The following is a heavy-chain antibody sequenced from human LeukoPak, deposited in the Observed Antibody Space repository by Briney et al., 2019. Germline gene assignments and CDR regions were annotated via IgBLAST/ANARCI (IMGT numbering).Heavy chain of an antibody. CDR3: ARVRCSGGSCYLDAFDI. CDR2: ISYSGST. D-gene: IGHD2-15*01. V-gene: IGHV4-59*01. J-gene: IGHJ3*02. Sequence: SETLSLTCTVPGGSISSYYWSWIRQPPGKGLEWIGYISYSGSTNYNPSLKSRVTISVDTPKNQFSLKLSSVTAADTAVYYCARVRCSGGSCYLDAFDIWGQGTMVTVSS. CDR1: GGSISSYY.